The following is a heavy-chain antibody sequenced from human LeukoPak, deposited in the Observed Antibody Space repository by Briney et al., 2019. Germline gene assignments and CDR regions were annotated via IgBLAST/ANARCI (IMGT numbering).Heavy chain of an antibody. CDR3: AEDTIAVAGRFFDY. CDR1: GFTFSSYA. CDR2: ISYDGSNK. D-gene: IGHD6-19*01. J-gene: IGHJ4*02. V-gene: IGHV3-30*04. Sequence: GGSLRLSCAASGFTFSSYAMHWVRQAPGKGLEWVAVISYDGSNKYYADSVKGRFTISRDNAKNSLYLQMNSLRGEDTALYYCAEDTIAVAGRFFDYWGQGTLVTVSS.